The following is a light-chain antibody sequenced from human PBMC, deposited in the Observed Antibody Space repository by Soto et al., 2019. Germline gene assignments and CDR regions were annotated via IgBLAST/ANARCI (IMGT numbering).Light chain of an antibody. CDR1: QNILYSSNNKSY. CDR2: WAS. J-gene: IGKJ1*01. Sequence: DIVMTQSPDSLALSLGERGTIDCKSSQNILYSSNNKSYLAWYQQKPGQPPSLLFYWASTRESGVPDRFSGSGSGSHFALTISGLQPEDLAVYYCQQYYGSPLTFCQGTKVEVK. CDR3: QQYYGSPLT. V-gene: IGKV4-1*01.